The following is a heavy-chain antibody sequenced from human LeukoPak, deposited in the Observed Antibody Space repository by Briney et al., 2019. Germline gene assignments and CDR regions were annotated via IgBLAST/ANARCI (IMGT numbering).Heavy chain of an antibody. J-gene: IGHJ3*02. D-gene: IGHD6-19*01. V-gene: IGHV4-30-2*01. Sequence: SETLSLTCAVSGGSISSGGYSWSWIRQPPGKGLEWIGYIYHSGSTYYNPSLKSRVTISVDRSKNQFSLMLSSVTAADTAVYYCARAVVRYSSGWYSDAFDIWGQGTMVTVSS. CDR2: IYHSGST. CDR1: GGSISSGGYS. CDR3: ARAVVRYSSGWYSDAFDI.